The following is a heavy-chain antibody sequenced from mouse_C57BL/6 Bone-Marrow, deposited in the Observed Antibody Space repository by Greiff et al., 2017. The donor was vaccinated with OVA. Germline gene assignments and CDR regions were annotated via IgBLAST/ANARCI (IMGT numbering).Heavy chain of an antibody. J-gene: IGHJ1*03. D-gene: IGHD3-3*01. CDR1: GFTFSDYY. CDR3: ARGGWDWYFDV. Sequence: EVQLVESEGGLVQPGSSMKLSCTASGFTFSDYYMAWVRQVPEKGLEWVANIYYDGSSTYYLDSLKSRFIISRDNAKNKQNVQMSSVKSEDTATYYCARGGWDWYFDVWGTGTTVTVSS. V-gene: IGHV5-16*01. CDR2: IYYDGSST.